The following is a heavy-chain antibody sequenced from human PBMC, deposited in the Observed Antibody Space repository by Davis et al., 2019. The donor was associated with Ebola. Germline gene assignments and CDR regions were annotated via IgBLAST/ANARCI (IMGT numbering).Heavy chain of an antibody. Sequence: GESLKISCAASGFTFSNFAMTWVRQAPGKGLEWLALISFDGVNKHYPDSVKGRITVSRDNSKNTLYLQMNSLRAEDTGVYYCAKDRGYDFWSGRRGMDVWGQGTTVTVSS. J-gene: IGHJ6*02. CDR2: ISFDGVNK. CDR1: GFTFSNFA. V-gene: IGHV3-30*18. D-gene: IGHD3-3*01. CDR3: AKDRGYDFWSGRRGMDV.